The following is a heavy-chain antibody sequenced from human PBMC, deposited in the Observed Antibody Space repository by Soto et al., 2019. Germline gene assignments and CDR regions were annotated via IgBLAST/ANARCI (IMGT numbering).Heavy chain of an antibody. V-gene: IGHV4-4*07. CDR3: AKDPLEGAWADRPGSWFDP. CDR1: GGSITGYY. D-gene: IGHD6-6*01. CDR2: VYHTGYT. J-gene: IGHJ5*02. Sequence: SETLSLTCTVSGGSITGYYWSWIRQPAGRGLEWIGRVYHTGYTTYNPSLRGRVTMSLDTSKNQISLKLTSVTAADTAVYYCAKDPLEGAWADRPGSWFDPWGLGTLVTVSS.